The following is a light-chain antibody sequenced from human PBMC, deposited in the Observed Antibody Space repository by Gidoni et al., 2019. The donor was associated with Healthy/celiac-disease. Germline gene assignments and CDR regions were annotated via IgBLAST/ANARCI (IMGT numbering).Light chain of an antibody. CDR3: QSYDSSLSGSV. CDR2: GNS. V-gene: IGLV1-40*01. Sequence: QSVLTPPPSVPGAPGQRVTISCTGSSSNIGAGYAVHWDQQLPGTAPKLLIYGNSNRPSGVPDRFSGSKSGTSASLAITGLQAEDEADYYCQSYDSSLSGSVFGGGTKLTVL. J-gene: IGLJ2*01. CDR1: SSNIGAGYA.